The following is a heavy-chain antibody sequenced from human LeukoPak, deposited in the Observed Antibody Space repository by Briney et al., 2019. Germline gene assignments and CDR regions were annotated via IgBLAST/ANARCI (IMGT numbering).Heavy chain of an antibody. Sequence: ASVKVSCKASGYTFTSYGISWVRQAPGQGLEWMGWISAYNGNTNYAQKLQGRVTMTTDTSTSTAYMELRSLRSDDTAVYYCAREGWAPYSTSQALGFDYWGQGTLVTVSS. V-gene: IGHV1-18*01. J-gene: IGHJ4*02. CDR1: GYTFTSYG. CDR3: AREGWAPYSTSQALGFDY. CDR2: ISAYNGNT. D-gene: IGHD6-13*01.